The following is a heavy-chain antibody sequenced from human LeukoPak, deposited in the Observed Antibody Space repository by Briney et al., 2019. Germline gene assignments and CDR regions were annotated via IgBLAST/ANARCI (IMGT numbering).Heavy chain of an antibody. J-gene: IGHJ4*02. D-gene: IGHD6-13*01. V-gene: IGHV3-21*01. CDR1: GFTFSSYS. Sequence: PGGSLRLSCAASGFTFSSYSMNWVRQAPGKGLGWVSSISSSSSYIYYADSVKGRFTISRDNAKNSLYLQMNSLRAEDTAVYYCAISGIAAAVFVYWGQGTLVTVSS. CDR3: AISGIAAAVFVY. CDR2: ISSSSSYI.